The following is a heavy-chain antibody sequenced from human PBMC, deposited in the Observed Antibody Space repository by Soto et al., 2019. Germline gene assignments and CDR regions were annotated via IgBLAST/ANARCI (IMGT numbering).Heavy chain of an antibody. CDR1: GGSFSGYY. D-gene: IGHD5-12*01. J-gene: IGHJ6*02. Sequence: KASETLSLTCAVYGGSFSGYYWSWIRQPPGKGLEWIGELEWIAEINHSGSTNYNPSLKSRLTISVDTSKNQFSLNLSSVTAADTAVYYCARGKYSGYDRVYYGMDVWGQGTTVTVSS. CDR3: ARGKYSGYDRVYYGMDV. CDR2: INHSGST. V-gene: IGHV4-34*01.